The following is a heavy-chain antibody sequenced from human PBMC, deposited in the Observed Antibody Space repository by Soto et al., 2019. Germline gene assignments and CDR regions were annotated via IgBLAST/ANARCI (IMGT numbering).Heavy chain of an antibody. CDR3: ARDRVTLANDAFDI. Sequence: SETLSLTCTVSGGSISSYYWSWIRQPAGKGLEWIGRFYTSGSTNYNPSLKSRVTMSVDTSKNQFSLNLSSVTAADTAVYYCARDRVTLANDAFDIWGQGTMVTVSS. CDR2: FYTSGST. CDR1: GGSISSYY. J-gene: IGHJ3*02. D-gene: IGHD3-10*01. V-gene: IGHV4-4*07.